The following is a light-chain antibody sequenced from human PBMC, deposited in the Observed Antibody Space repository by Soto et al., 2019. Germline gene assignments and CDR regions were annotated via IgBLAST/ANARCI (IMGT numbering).Light chain of an antibody. CDR3: QHYYSYSEA. CDR2: KAS. V-gene: IGKV1-5*03. J-gene: IGKJ1*01. Sequence: DIQMTQSPSTLSGSVGDRVTITCRASQTISSWLAWYQQKPGKAPKLLIYKASTLKSGVPSRFSGSGFGKEFTLTISSLQPDDFATYFCQHYYSYSEAFGQGTKVDIK. CDR1: QTISSW.